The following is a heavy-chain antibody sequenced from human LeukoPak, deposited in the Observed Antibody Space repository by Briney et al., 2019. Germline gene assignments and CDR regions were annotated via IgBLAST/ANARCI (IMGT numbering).Heavy chain of an antibody. V-gene: IGHV4-34*01. Sequence: SETLSLTCAVYGGSFSGYYWSWIRQPPGKGLEWIGEINHSGSTNYNPSLKSRVTISVDTSKNQFSLKLSSVTAADTAVYYCARVLGSSSSSYFDYWGQGTLVTVSS. CDR2: INHSGST. CDR3: ARVLGSSSSSYFDY. CDR1: GGSFSGYY. D-gene: IGHD6-6*01. J-gene: IGHJ4*02.